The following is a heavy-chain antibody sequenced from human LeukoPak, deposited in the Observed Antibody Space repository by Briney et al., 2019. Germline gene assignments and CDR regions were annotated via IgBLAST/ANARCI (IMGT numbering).Heavy chain of an antibody. CDR3: ARESTGGSLEIDY. V-gene: IGHV1-18*01. Sequence: ASVKVSCKASGYTFNTYGIIWVRQAPGQGLEWMGWISTYNGDTTYAQKLQGRVTLTTDASTSTAYMELRSLRSDDTAVYYCARESTGGSLEIDYWGQGTLVTVSS. J-gene: IGHJ4*02. CDR1: GYTFNTYG. D-gene: IGHD2-8*02. CDR2: ISTYNGDT.